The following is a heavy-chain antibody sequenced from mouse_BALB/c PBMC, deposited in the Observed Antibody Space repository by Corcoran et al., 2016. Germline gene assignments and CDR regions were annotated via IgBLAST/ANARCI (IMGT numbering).Heavy chain of an antibody. D-gene: IGHD1-1*01. Sequence: EVKLLESGGGLVQPGGSLKLSCAASGFDFSRYWMSWVRQAPGKGLEWIGEINPDSSTINYTPSLKDKFIISRDNAKSTLDLQMSKVRSEDTALYYCARRDYYGSSYAMDYWGQGPSVTVSS. V-gene: IGHV4-1*02. J-gene: IGHJ4*01. CDR1: GFDFSRYW. CDR2: INPDSSTI. CDR3: ARRDYYGSSYAMDY.